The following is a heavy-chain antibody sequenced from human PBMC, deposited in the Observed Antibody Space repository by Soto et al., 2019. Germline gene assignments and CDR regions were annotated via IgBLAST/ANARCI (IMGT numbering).Heavy chain of an antibody. V-gene: IGHV4-4*02. J-gene: IGHJ5*02. Sequence: QVQLQESGPGLVKPSGTLSLTCAVSGDSISSTNWCTWVRQPPGKGLEWIGEIYHSGSTNYNPSLKSRVTISVDMSKNQFSLKLTSVTAADTAVYYCARGGTGDLGAWGQGTLVTVSS. D-gene: IGHD7-27*01. CDR2: IYHSGST. CDR1: GDSISSTNW. CDR3: ARGGTGDLGA.